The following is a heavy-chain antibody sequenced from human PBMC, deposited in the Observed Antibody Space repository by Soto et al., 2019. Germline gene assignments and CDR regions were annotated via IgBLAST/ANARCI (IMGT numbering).Heavy chain of an antibody. J-gene: IGHJ4*02. CDR1: GYTFTSYG. CDR3: ATDFPGGDYPLDY. D-gene: IGHD4-17*01. V-gene: IGHV1-18*01. Sequence: ASVKVSCKASGYTFTSYGISWVRQAPGQGLEWMGGISAYNGNTNYAQKLQGRVTMTEDTSTSTAYMELSSLRSEDTAVYYCATDFPGGDYPLDYWGQGTLVTVSS. CDR2: ISAYNGNT.